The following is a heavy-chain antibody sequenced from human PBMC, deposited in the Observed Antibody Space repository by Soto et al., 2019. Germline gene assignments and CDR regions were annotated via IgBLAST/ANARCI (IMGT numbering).Heavy chain of an antibody. D-gene: IGHD3-16*02. CDR2: INSDGSST. Sequence: PGGSLRLSCAASGFTFSSYWMHWVRQAPGKGLVRVSRINSDGSSTSYADSVKGRFTISRDNAKNTLYLQMNSLRAEDTAVYYCARDLAGAIDFDYWGQGTLVTVSS. J-gene: IGHJ4*02. CDR1: GFTFSSYW. CDR3: ARDLAGAIDFDY. V-gene: IGHV3-74*01.